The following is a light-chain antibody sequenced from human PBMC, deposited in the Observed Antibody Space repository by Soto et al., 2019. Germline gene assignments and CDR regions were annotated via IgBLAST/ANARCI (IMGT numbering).Light chain of an antibody. J-gene: IGKJ5*01. CDR2: GAS. CDR3: QQYNTWRSIS. Sequence: EIVMTQSPATLSVSPCEIATLSCRSSQSVNSNLAWYQQKPGQAPRLLMYGASTRATGIPARFTGSGSGTDFTLTISSLQSEDFAVYYCQQYNTWRSISFGQGTRLEIK. CDR1: QSVNSN. V-gene: IGKV3-15*01.